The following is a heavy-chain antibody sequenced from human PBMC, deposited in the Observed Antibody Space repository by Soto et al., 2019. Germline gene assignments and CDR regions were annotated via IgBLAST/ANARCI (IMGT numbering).Heavy chain of an antibody. Sequence: GGSLRLSCAASGFTFSRYAIHWGGQAPGKGLEWVAVISRDGTNKYYVDSVKGRFTISRDNSRNTLYLQMNSLRHEDAAVYYCARSRSGAVADSFDFWGQGTLVTVSS. CDR2: ISRDGTNK. CDR3: ARSRSGAVADSFDF. J-gene: IGHJ4*02. CDR1: GFTFSRYA. V-gene: IGHV3-30*04. D-gene: IGHD3-10*01.